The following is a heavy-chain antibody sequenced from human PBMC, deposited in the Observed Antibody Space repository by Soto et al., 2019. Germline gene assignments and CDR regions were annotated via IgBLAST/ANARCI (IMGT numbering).Heavy chain of an antibody. J-gene: IGHJ5*02. CDR1: GFSLSNARMG. Sequence: QVTLKESGPVLVKPTETLTLTCTVSGFSLSNARMGVSWIRQPPGKALEWLAHIFSDDEKSYSTSLKSRLTISKDTSKSQVVLTMTNMDPVDTATYYCARIESMWLVSSRGGWFDPWGQGTLVTVSS. CDR2: IFSDDEK. D-gene: IGHD6-19*01. V-gene: IGHV2-26*01. CDR3: ARIESMWLVSSRGGWFDP.